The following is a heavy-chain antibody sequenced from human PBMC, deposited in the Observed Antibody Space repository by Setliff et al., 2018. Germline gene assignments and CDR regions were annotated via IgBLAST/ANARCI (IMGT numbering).Heavy chain of an antibody. D-gene: IGHD2-15*01. CDR1: GFTFRNYG. CDR2: IWFDGGNE. V-gene: IGHV3-33*03. J-gene: IGHJ4*02. CDR3: AKDQGTGYCSGGSCYLFEH. Sequence: GESLTISCAASGFTFRNYGMHWVRQAPGKGPEWVAVIWFDGGNEFYADSVRGRFTISRDNSKNMLYLQMDSLRVEDTAVYYCAKDQGTGYCSGGSCYLFEHWGQGVQVTVSS.